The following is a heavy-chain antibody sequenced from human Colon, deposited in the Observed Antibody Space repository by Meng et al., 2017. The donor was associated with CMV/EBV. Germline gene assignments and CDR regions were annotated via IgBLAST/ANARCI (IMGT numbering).Heavy chain of an antibody. J-gene: IGHJ4*02. CDR2: INPNSGGT. Sequence: LGQSCAEGEKPGASVKGSCKASEDTFPGYYMHWVRQAPGQGLEWMGWINPNSGGTNYAQKFQGRVTMTRDTSITTAYMELSRLRSDDTAVYYCARDWYPGDRRGSFDYWGQGTLVTVSS. V-gene: IGHV1-2*02. D-gene: IGHD3-22*01. CDR3: ARDWYPGDRRGSFDY. CDR1: EDTFPGYY.